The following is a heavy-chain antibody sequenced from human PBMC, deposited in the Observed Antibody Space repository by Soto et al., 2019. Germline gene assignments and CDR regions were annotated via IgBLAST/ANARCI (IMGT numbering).Heavy chain of an antibody. CDR1: CGSISSGDYY. J-gene: IGHJ5*02. V-gene: IGHV4-30-4*01. CDR3: ARGYCSGGSCYLAWFDP. Sequence: QVQLQESGPGLVKPSQTLYLTCTDSCGSISSGDYYWNWIRQPPGKGLEWIGYIYYSGSTYYNPSLKSRVTISVDTSKNHFSLKLSSVTAADTAGYYCARGYCSGGSCYLAWFDPWGQGTPVTVSS. CDR2: IYYSGST. D-gene: IGHD2-15*01.